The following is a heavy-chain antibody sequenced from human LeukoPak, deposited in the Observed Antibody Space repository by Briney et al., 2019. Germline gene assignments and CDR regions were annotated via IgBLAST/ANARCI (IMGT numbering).Heavy chain of an antibody. CDR1: GFTFSDYY. D-gene: IGHD5-12*01. CDR2: ISSSGSTI. J-gene: IGHJ5*02. CDR3: ARRHSGYDREWVNWFDP. Sequence: GGSLRLSCAASGFTFSDYYMSWIRQAPGKGLEWVSYISSSGSTIYYADSVKGRFTISRDNAKNSLYLQMNSLRAEDTAVYYCARRHSGYDREWVNWFDPWGQGTLVTVSS. V-gene: IGHV3-11*01.